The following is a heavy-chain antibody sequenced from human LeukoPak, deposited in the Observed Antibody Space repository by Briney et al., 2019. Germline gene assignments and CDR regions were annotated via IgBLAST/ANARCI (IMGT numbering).Heavy chain of an antibody. CDR3: ASGPGYSSGWHFDY. Sequence: SETLSLTCTVSGGSISSSSYYWGWIRQPPGKGLEWIGSIYYSGNTYYNPSLKSRVTISVDTSKNQFSLKLSSVTAADTAVYYCASGPGYSSGWHFDYWGQGTLVTVSS. J-gene: IGHJ4*02. D-gene: IGHD6-19*01. V-gene: IGHV4-39*01. CDR2: IYYSGNT. CDR1: GGSISSSSYY.